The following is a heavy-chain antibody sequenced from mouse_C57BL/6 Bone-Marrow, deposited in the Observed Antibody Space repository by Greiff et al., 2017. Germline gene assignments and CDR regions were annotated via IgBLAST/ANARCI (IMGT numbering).Heavy chain of an antibody. J-gene: IGHJ4*01. D-gene: IGHD2-14*01. V-gene: IGHV1-63*01. CDR1: GYTFTNYW. CDR3: ARIGSYREHYAMDY. CDR2: IYPGGGYT. Sequence: QVQLQQSGAELVRPGTSVKMSCKASGYTFTNYWIGWAKQRPGHGLEWIGDIYPGGGYTNYNEKFKGKATLTADKSSSTAYMQFSSLTSEDSAIYYCARIGSYREHYAMDYWGQGTSVTVCS.